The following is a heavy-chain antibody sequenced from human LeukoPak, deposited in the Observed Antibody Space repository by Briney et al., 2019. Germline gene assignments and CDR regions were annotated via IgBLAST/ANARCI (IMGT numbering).Heavy chain of an antibody. CDR1: DDSISDYY. J-gene: IGHJ4*02. D-gene: IGHD6-19*01. V-gene: IGHV4-39*01. CDR3: ARLDTRRLAVAGQ. Sequence: PSETLSLTCTVSDDSISDYYRGWIRQPPGKGLEWIGSIYYSGSTYYNPSLKSRVTISVDTSKNQFSLKLSSVTAADTAVYYCARLDTRRLAVAGQWGQGTLVTVSS. CDR2: IYYSGST.